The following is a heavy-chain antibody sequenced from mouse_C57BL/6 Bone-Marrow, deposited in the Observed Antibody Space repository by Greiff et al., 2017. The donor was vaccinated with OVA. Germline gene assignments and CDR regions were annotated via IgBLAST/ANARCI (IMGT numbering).Heavy chain of an antibody. V-gene: IGHV1-81*01. D-gene: IGHD2-3*01. CDR2: IYPRSGNT. J-gene: IGHJ1*03. CDR3: ARGWLLDV. CDR1: GYTFTSYG. Sequence: QVQLQQSGAELARPGASVKLSCKASGYTFTSYGISWVKQRTGQGLEWIGEIYPRSGNTYYNEKFKGKATLTADKSSSTAYMELRSLTSEDSAVYFCARGWLLDVWGTGTTVTVSS.